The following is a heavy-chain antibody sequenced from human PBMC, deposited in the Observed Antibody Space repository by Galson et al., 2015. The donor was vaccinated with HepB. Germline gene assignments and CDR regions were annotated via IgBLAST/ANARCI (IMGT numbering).Heavy chain of an antibody. Sequence: SLRLSCAASGFTFSSYAMHWVRQAPGKGLEWVAFISYDGSNKYYAVSVKGRFTISRDNSKNTLYLQMNSLTAEDTAVYHCARGVVVAATTAGWFDPWGQGTLVTVSS. D-gene: IGHD2-15*01. CDR2: ISYDGSNK. J-gene: IGHJ5*02. V-gene: IGHV3-30-3*01. CDR3: ARGVVVAATTAGWFDP. CDR1: GFTFSSYA.